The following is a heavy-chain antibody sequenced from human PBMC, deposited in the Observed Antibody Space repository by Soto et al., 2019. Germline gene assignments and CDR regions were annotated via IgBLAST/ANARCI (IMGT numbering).Heavy chain of an antibody. D-gene: IGHD2-2*01. J-gene: IGHJ4*02. CDR1: GFTFSSYA. CDR3: ARSPARYQLTKVYYFDY. CDR2: ISYDGSNK. Sequence: QVQLVESGGGVVQPGRSLRLSCAASGFTFSSYAMHWVRQAPGKGLEWVAVISYDGSNKYYADSVKGRFTISRDNSKNTLYLQMNSLRAEDTAVYYCARSPARYQLTKVYYFDYWGQGTLVTVSS. V-gene: IGHV3-30-3*01.